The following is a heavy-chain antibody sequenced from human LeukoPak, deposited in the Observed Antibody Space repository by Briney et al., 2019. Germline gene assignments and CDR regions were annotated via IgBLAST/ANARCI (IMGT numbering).Heavy chain of an antibody. J-gene: IGHJ6*04. CDR1: GYTFTGYY. D-gene: IGHD2-21*01. CDR3: ARDVSALRGYFLTRGMDV. V-gene: IGHV1-2*02. Sequence: ASVKVSCKASGYTFTGYYMHWVRQAPGQGLEWMGWINPNSGGTNYAQKFQGGVTMTRDTSISTAYMELSRLRSDDTAVYYCARDVSALRGYFLTRGMDVWGKGTTVTVSS. CDR2: INPNSGGT.